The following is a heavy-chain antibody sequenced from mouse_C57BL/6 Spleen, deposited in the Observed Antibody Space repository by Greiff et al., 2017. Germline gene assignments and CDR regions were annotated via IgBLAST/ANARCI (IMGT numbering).Heavy chain of an antibody. CDR3: ARGGLPYAMDY. CDR2: ISDGGSYT. V-gene: IGHV5-4*03. CDR1: GFTFSSYA. D-gene: IGHD2-2*01. Sequence: DVMLVESGGGLVKPGGSLKLSCAASGFTFSSYAMSWVRQTPEKRLEWVATISDGGSYTYYPDNVKGRFTISRDNAKNNLYLQMSHLKSEDTAMYYCARGGLPYAMDYWGQGTSVTVSS. J-gene: IGHJ4*01.